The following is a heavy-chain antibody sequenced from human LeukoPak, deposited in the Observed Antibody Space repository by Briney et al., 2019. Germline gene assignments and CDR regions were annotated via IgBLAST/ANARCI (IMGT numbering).Heavy chain of an antibody. Sequence: GRSLRLSCAASGFTFSSYGMHWVRHPPAKGLEWVAVLWYHGSNKYYADSVKGRLTISRDNSKNTLYLQKNRLIAEDRTVFYCAKDRMITFGGVIQEFDYWGQGTLVSVSS. CDR3: AKDRMITFGGVIQEFDY. CDR1: GFTFSSYG. D-gene: IGHD3-16*02. V-gene: IGHV3-33*06. J-gene: IGHJ4*02. CDR2: LWYHGSNK.